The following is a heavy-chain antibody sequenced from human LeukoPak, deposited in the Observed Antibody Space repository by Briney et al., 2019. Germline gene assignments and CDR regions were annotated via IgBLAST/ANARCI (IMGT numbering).Heavy chain of an antibody. V-gene: IGHV2-70*01. Sequence: SGPALLKPTQTLTLTCTFSGFSLITSGMCVSWIRQPPGKALEWLALIDWDDDKYYSTSLKTRLTISKDTFKIQVVLTMTNMDPVDTATYYCARISAYGDYYFVYLGQGTLVTVSS. D-gene: IGHD4-17*01. J-gene: IGHJ4*02. CDR1: GFSLITSGMC. CDR3: ARISAYGDYYFVY. CDR2: IDWDDDK.